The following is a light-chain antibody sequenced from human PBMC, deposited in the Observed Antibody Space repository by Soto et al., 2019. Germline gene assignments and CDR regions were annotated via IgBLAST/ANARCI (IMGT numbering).Light chain of an antibody. V-gene: IGKV1-5*03. CDR3: QQYNAYSRM. CDR1: ESISSG. Sequence: QSTQYTSTLSASVGGRVTITCRASESISSGLAWYQQKPGKAPNLLIYKASTLESGVPSRFSGSGSGTEFTLTISSLQPDDFATYYCQQYNAYSRMFGQGTNVDI. J-gene: IGKJ1*01. CDR2: KAS.